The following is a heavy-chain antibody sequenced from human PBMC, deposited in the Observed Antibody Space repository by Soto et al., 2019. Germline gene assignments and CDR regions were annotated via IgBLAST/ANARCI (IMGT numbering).Heavy chain of an antibody. V-gene: IGHV1-69*01. CDR3: ARDDKTGYSSGWYTGYYYYGMDV. D-gene: IGHD6-19*01. J-gene: IGHJ6*02. CDR1: GGTFSSYA. Sequence: QVQLVQSGAEVKKPGSSVKVSCKASGGTFSSYAISWVRQAPGQGLEWMGGIIPIFGTANYAQKFQGRVTITADDSTSIAYMELSSLRSEHTAVYYCARDDKTGYSSGWYTGYYYYGMDVWGQGTTVTVSS. CDR2: IIPIFGTA.